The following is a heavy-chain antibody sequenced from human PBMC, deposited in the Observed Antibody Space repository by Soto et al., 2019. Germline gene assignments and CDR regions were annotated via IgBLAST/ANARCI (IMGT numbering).Heavy chain of an antibody. CDR1: GFTFSSYA. D-gene: IGHD6-19*01. V-gene: IGHV3-23*01. CDR2: IGDSGGST. J-gene: IGHJ4*02. CDR3: AKHFDSGCPDS. Sequence: EVQLLESGGGLVQPGGSLRLSCAASGFTFSSYALSWVRQAPGKGLEWVSIIGDSGGSTFYADSVKGRCTISRDNSKTTLYLQMNSLRAEDTAVYYCAKHFDSGCPDSWGQGTLVTVSS.